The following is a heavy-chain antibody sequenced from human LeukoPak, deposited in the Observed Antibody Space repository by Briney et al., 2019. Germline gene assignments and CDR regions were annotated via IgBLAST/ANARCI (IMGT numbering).Heavy chain of an antibody. CDR3: ARDRRDGPWFDY. CDR1: GGSFSGYY. Sequence: SETLSLTCAVYGGSFSGYYWSWIRQPPGKGLEWIGEINHSGSTNCNPSLKSRVTISVDTSKNQFSLKLSSVTAADTAVYYCARDRRDGPWFDYWGQGTLVTVSS. D-gene: IGHD5-24*01. J-gene: IGHJ4*02. CDR2: INHSGST. V-gene: IGHV4-34*01.